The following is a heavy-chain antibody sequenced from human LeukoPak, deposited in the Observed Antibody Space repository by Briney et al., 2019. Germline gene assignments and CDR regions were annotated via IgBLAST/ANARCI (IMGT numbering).Heavy chain of an antibody. D-gene: IGHD6-19*01. Sequence: GGSLRLSCAASGFTVSANYMTWVRQAPGKGLVWVSRINSDGSSTSYADSVKGRFTISRDNAKNTLYLQMNSLRAEDTAVYYCARGEAVYAVAEYYFDYWGQGTLVTVSS. CDR1: GFTVSANY. V-gene: IGHV3-74*01. CDR3: ARGEAVYAVAEYYFDY. J-gene: IGHJ4*02. CDR2: INSDGSST.